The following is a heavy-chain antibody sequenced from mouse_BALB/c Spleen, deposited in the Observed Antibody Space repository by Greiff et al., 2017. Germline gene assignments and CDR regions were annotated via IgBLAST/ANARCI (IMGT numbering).Heavy chain of an antibody. CDR1: GFNIKDTY. D-gene: IGHD1-1*01. J-gene: IGHJ4*01. CDR3: ARSSYYGSSDAMDY. CDR2: IDPANGNT. Sequence: VQLQQSGAELVKPGASVKLSCTASGFNIKDTYMHWVKQRPEQGLEWIGRIDPANGNTKYDPKFQGKATITADTSSNTAYLQLSSLTSEDTAVYYCARSSYYGSSDAMDYWGQGTSVTVSS. V-gene: IGHV14-3*02.